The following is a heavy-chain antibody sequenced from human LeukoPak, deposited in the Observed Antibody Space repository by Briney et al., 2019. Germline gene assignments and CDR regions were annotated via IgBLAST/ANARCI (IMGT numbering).Heavy chain of an antibody. J-gene: IGHJ4*02. V-gene: IGHV3-23*01. CDR1: GLTFNNYG. CDR3: ASVDYFDSSDYGDY. D-gene: IGHD3-22*01. CDR2: ISGSGGAT. Sequence: PGRSLRLSCAASGLTFNNYGMSWVRQPPGRGLDWVSAISGSGGATYYADSVKGRFNISRDNSKNTLYLQMNSLRAEDTALYYCASVDYFDSSDYGDYWGQGTLVTVSS.